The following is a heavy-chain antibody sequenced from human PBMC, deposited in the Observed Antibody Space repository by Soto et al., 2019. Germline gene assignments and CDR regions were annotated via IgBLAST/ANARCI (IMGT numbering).Heavy chain of an antibody. D-gene: IGHD2-2*01. V-gene: IGHV1-18*01. Sequence: ASVKVSCKASGYTFTSYGISWVRQAPGQGLEWMGWIRAYNGNTNYAQKLQGRVTMTTDTSTSTAYMELRSLRSDDTAVYYCARDSGLGYCSSTSCPGDYWGQGTLVTVSS. J-gene: IGHJ4*02. CDR2: IRAYNGNT. CDR3: ARDSGLGYCSSTSCPGDY. CDR1: GYTFTSYG.